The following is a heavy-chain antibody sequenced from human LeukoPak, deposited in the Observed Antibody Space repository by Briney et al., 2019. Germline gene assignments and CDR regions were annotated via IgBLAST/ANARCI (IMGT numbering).Heavy chain of an antibody. D-gene: IGHD3-16*01. CDR3: ARGGGLDV. V-gene: IGHV3-7*03. J-gene: IGHJ6*02. CDR1: GFTFSSFW. Sequence: GGSLRLSCAASGFTFSSFWMSWVRQAPGKGLEWVAHIKQDGTEKYFVDSAKGRFTMSRDNAKNSLFLQMNSLRAEDTAVYFCARGGGLDVWGQGATVTVSS. CDR2: IKQDGTEK.